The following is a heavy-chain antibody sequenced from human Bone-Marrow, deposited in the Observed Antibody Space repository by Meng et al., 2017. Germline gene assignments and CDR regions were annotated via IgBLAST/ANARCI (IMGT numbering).Heavy chain of an antibody. V-gene: IGHV4-61*01. J-gene: IGHJ3*02. CDR3: GYYYYDSSGLPGAFDI. CDR1: AGSVSSGSYY. CDR2: TYYSGSI. D-gene: IGHD3-22*01. Sequence: SETLSLTCTVSAGSVSSGSYYWSWILQPPGKGLEWIGYTYYSGSINYNPSLKSRVTISVDTSKNQFTLKLSSVTAADTAVYYCGYYYYDSSGLPGAFDIWGQGTMVTVSS.